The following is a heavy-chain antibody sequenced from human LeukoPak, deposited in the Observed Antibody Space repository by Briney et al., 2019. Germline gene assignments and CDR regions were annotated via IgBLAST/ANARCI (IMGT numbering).Heavy chain of an antibody. V-gene: IGHV3-23*01. CDR3: AKRYSSGWYSDYYFDY. CDR1: GFTFSSYA. Sequence: PGGSLRLSCAASGFTFSSYAMSWVRQAPGKGLEWVSAISGSGGSTYYADSVKGRFTISRDNSKNTLYLQMNSLRAEDTAVYYCAKRYSSGWYSDYYFDYWGQGTLVTVSS. J-gene: IGHJ4*02. CDR2: ISGSGGST. D-gene: IGHD6-19*01.